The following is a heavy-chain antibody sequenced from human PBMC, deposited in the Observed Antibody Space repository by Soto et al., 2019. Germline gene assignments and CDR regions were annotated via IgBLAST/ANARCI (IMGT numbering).Heavy chain of an antibody. J-gene: IGHJ4*02. D-gene: IGHD3-9*01. CDR2: IIAYIGKT. V-gene: IGHV1-18*01. Sequence: GASVKVSCKASGGTFSSYAISWVRQAPGQGLEWMGWIIAYIGKTNYAQKFQGRVTMTTDTSTSTAYMELRSLRSDDTAVYYCARGWGYYDILTGYADFDYWGQGTLVTVSS. CDR1: GGTFSSYA. CDR3: ARGWGYYDILTGYADFDY.